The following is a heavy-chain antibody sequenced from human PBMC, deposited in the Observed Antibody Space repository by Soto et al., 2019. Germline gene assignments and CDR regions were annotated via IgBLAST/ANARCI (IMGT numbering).Heavy chain of an antibody. CDR3: ARRSVAEAIDY. CDR2: IYYSGST. Sequence: QLQLQESGPGLVKPSETLSLTCTVSGGSISSSSYYWGWIRQPPGKGLEWIGSIYYSGSTYYNPSLKSRVTISVDTSKNQFSLKLSSVTAADTAVYYCARRSVAEAIDYWGHGTLVTVSS. CDR1: GGSISSSSYY. V-gene: IGHV4-39*01. J-gene: IGHJ4*01.